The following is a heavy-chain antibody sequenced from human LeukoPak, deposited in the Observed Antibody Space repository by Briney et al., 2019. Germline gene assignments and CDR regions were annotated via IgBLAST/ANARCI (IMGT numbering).Heavy chain of an antibody. CDR2: INHSGST. J-gene: IGHJ4*02. Sequence: PSETLSLTCTVSGGSISSYYWSWIRQPPGKGLEWIGEINHSGSTNYNPSLKSRVTISVDTSKNQFSLKLSSVTAADTAVYYCARGEPVTTLSAYYFDYWGQGTLVTVSS. CDR1: GGSISSYY. V-gene: IGHV4-34*01. D-gene: IGHD4-17*01. CDR3: ARGEPVTTLSAYYFDY.